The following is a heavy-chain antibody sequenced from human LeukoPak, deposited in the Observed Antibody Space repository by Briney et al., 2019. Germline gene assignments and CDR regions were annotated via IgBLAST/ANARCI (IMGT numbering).Heavy chain of an antibody. Sequence: PGGSLRLSCAASGFTFSSYAMGWVRQAPGKGLEWVSAISGSGGSTYYADSVKGRFTISRDNSKNTLYLQMNSLRAEDTAVYYCAKDYCSSTSCRILYYFDYWGQGTLVTVSS. D-gene: IGHD2-2*01. CDR1: GFTFSSYA. J-gene: IGHJ4*02. V-gene: IGHV3-23*01. CDR2: ISGSGGST. CDR3: AKDYCSSTSCRILYYFDY.